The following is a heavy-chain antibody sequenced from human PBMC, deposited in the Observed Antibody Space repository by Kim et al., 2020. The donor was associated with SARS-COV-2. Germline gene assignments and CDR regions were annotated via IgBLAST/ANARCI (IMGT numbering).Heavy chain of an antibody. J-gene: IGHJ3*02. CDR1: GFTFNEYA. CDR2: ISWNSASI. D-gene: IGHD3-3*01. V-gene: IGHV3-9*01. Sequence: GGSLRLSCAASGFTFNEYAMHWVRQAPGKGLEWVSGISWNSASIGYADSVKGRFTISRDNAENSVDLQMDSLRPEDTALYYCVKDLEWIRNALDIWGQGTMVTVSS. CDR3: VKDLEWIRNALDI.